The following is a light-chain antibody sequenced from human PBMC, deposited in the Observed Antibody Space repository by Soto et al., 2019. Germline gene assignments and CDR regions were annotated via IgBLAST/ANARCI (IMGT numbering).Light chain of an antibody. CDR2: AAS. CDR3: KQSYSTLSIT. V-gene: IGKV1-39*01. J-gene: IGKJ5*01. CDR1: ESISRH. Sequence: DIQMTQSPSSLSASVGDRVTITCRASESISRHLNWYQQKPGKAPKLLIYAASSLQNGVPSRFSVSGSGTDFTLTIRNLQPEDFATYYCKQSYSTLSITFGPGTRLESK.